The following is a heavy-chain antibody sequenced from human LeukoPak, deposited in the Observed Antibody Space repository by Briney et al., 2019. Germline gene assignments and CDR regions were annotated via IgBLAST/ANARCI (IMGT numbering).Heavy chain of an antibody. Sequence: SETLSLTCAVYGGSFSGYYWSWIRQPPGKGLERIGQINHSGSTKYNPSLKSRVTISVDTSKNQFPLKLSSVTAADTAVYYCARSHFEAGLVATVHAFDNWGQGTMVTVSS. V-gene: IGHV4-34*01. CDR1: GGSFSGYY. J-gene: IGHJ3*02. D-gene: IGHD5-12*01. CDR3: ARSHFEAGLVATVHAFDN. CDR2: INHSGST.